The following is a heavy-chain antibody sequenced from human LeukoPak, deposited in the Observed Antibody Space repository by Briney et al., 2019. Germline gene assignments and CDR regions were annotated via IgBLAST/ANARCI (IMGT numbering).Heavy chain of an antibody. Sequence: GASVKVSCKASGYTFTSYGITWVRQDPGQWLEWMGWINANNGDTKYAPNLQGRVTMTRDTSTSTAYMELRSLRSDDTAVYYCARGPIAAAGDYXGQXTLXXVSS. V-gene: IGHV1-18*01. CDR1: GYTFTSYG. CDR2: INANNGDT. CDR3: ARGPIAAAGDY. J-gene: IGHJ4*02. D-gene: IGHD6-13*01.